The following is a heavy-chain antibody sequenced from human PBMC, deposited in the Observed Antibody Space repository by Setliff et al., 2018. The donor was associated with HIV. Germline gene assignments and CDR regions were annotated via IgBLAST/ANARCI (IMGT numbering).Heavy chain of an antibody. CDR1: GVSLSSTNYY. J-gene: IGHJ4*02. Sequence: ASETLSLTCTVSGVSLSSTNYYWGWIRQPPGKGLQWIGSSQNSVNTYYNPSLKTRVTISVDGSKNQFSLKLKSVTAADTAVYYCARWHPPYGFWEEDYWGQGTLVTVSS. CDR3: ARWHPPYGFWEEDY. V-gene: IGHV4-39*01. CDR2: SQNSVNT. D-gene: IGHD3-10*01.